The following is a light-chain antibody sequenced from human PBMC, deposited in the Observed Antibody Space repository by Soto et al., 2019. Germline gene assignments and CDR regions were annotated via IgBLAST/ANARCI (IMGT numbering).Light chain of an antibody. J-gene: IGKJ1*01. CDR1: QGISNY. CDR3: QKSNSAPS. V-gene: IGKV1-27*01. Sequence: DIQMTQSPSSLSASVGDRVTITCRASQGISNYLAWYQQKPGKVPKLLIYAASTLQSGVPSRFSGSGSGTDFTLTISSLQPEDVPTYYCQKSNSAPSFGQGTKVEIK. CDR2: AAS.